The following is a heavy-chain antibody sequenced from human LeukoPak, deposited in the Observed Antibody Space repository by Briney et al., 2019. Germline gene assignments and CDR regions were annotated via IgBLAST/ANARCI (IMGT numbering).Heavy chain of an antibody. D-gene: IGHD4-17*01. CDR2: IYYSGST. CDR3: ARSDYGDYGGIY. Sequence: KPSETLSLTCTVSGGSISSYYWSWIRQPPGKGLEWIGYIYYSGSTNYNPSLKSRVTISVDTSKNQFSLKLSSVTAADTAVYYCARSDYGDYGGIYWGQGTLVTVSS. CDR1: GGSISSYY. J-gene: IGHJ4*02. V-gene: IGHV4-59*01.